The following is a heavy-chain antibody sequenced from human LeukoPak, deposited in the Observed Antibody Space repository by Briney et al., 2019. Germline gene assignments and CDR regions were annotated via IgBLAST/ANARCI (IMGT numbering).Heavy chain of an antibody. V-gene: IGHV3-11*01. D-gene: IGHD2-8*02. CDR1: GFTFSDYF. J-gene: IGHJ6*02. Sequence: PGGSLRLSYAASGFTFSDYFMTWIRQAPGQGLEWISYISTTSSSIYYADSVKGRFTISRDNAKNSLSLQMTGLRPEDTAVCYCARVGGVFTGFYYFYYGMDVWGQGTTVTVSS. CDR3: ARVGGVFTGFYYFYYGMDV. CDR2: ISTTSSSI.